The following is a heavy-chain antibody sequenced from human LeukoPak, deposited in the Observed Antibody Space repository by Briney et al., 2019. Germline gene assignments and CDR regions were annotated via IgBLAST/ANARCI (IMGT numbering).Heavy chain of an antibody. D-gene: IGHD5-18*01. Sequence: ASVKVSCKASGYTFTGYYMHWVRQAPGQGLEWMGWINPNSGGTNYAQKFQGRVTMTRDTSIGTAYMELSRLRSDDTAVYYCARELPGTDTAMVFDYWGQGTLVTVSS. CDR1: GYTFTGYY. CDR2: INPNSGGT. V-gene: IGHV1-2*02. CDR3: ARELPGTDTAMVFDY. J-gene: IGHJ4*02.